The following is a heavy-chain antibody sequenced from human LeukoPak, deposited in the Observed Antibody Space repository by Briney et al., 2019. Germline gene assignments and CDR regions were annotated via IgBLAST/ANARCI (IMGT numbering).Heavy chain of an antibody. Sequence: SETLSLTCTVSGGSFSTYYYSWIRQHPGKGLEWIGYIYYSGNTYYNPSLKSRFTISVDTSKNQFSLKLSFVTAADTAVYYCARGPSFGSGSRFDLWGRGTLVTVSS. CDR2: IYYSGNT. V-gene: IGHV4-59*06. D-gene: IGHD6-25*01. CDR3: ARGPSFGSGSRFDL. J-gene: IGHJ2*01. CDR1: GGSFSTYY.